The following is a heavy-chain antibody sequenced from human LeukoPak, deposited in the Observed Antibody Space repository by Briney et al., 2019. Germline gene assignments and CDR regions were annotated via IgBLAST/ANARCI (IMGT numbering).Heavy chain of an antibody. J-gene: IGHJ4*02. V-gene: IGHV1-2*04. CDR3: ARVATSRTGYFDY. Sequence: ASVKVSCKASGYTFTGYYMHWVRQAPGQGLEWMGWINPNSGGTNYAQKFQGWVTMTRDTSISTAYMELSRLRSDDTAVYYCARVATSRTGYFDYWGQGTLATVSS. D-gene: IGHD3/OR15-3a*01. CDR2: INPNSGGT. CDR1: GYTFTGYY.